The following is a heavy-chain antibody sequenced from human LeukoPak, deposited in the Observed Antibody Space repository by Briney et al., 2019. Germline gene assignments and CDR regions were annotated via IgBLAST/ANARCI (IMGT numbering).Heavy chain of an antibody. J-gene: IGHJ4*02. D-gene: IGHD4-11*01. CDR3: ATGGNDYNNYASPY. Sequence: GGPLRLSCRTPGFKFGDHAMTWVPPAPGAGRQRIGFIRSKVYGGAADYAAAVKGRFSFSRDDSLGIVYLQMSSLKTEDTAVYFCATGGNDYNNYASPYWGQGTLVTVSS. CDR2: IRSKVYGGAA. CDR1: GFKFGDHA. V-gene: IGHV3-49*04.